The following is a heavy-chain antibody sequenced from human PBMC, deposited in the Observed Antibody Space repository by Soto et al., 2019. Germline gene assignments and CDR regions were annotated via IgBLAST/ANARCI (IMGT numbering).Heavy chain of an antibody. V-gene: IGHV3-30-3*01. CDR3: ARESEAFDI. J-gene: IGHJ3*02. CDR2: ISYDGSNK. Sequence: QVQLVEAGGGAVQPGRSLRLSCAASGFTFSSYAMHWVRQAPGKGLEWVAVISYDGSNKYYADSVKGRFTISRDNSKNILYLQMNSLRAEDTAVYYCARESEAFDIWGQGTMVTVSS. CDR1: GFTFSSYA.